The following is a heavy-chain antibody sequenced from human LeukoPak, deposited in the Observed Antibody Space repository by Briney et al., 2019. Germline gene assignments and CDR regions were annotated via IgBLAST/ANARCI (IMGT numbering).Heavy chain of an antibody. CDR1: GFTFSSYG. J-gene: IGHJ3*02. Sequence: GRSLRLSCAASGFTFSSYGMHWVRQAPGKGLEWVAVIWYDGSNKYYADSVKGRFTISRDNSKNTLYLQMNSLRAEDTAVYYCARPYYDSSGYYYWGNAFDIWGQGTRVTLSS. D-gene: IGHD3-22*01. CDR2: IWYDGSNK. CDR3: ARPYYDSSGYYYWGNAFDI. V-gene: IGHV3-33*01.